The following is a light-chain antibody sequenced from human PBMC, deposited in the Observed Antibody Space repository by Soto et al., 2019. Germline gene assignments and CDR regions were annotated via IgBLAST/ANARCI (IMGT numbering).Light chain of an antibody. CDR2: DAS. CDR1: QSVRNY. J-gene: IGKJ2*01. Sequence: EIVLTQSPATLSLSPGERATLSCRAGQSVRNYLAWYQQKPGQAPRLLIYDASNRATGIPARFSGSGSGTDFTLTVSSLEPEDFAVYYCQQRNNWYTFGQGTKLEIK. V-gene: IGKV3-11*01. CDR3: QQRNNWYT.